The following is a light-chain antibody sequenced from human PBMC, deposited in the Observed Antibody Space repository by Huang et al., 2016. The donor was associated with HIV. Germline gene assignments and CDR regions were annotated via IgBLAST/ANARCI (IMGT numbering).Light chain of an antibody. CDR3: QQIT. CDR1: QDISNY. CDR2: DAS. Sequence: DIQMTQSPSSLSASVGDRVTITCQASQDISNYLNWYQQKPGKAPKLLIYDASNLETWVTSRFSGSGSGTDFTFTISSLQPEDIATYYCQQITFGQGTRLEIK. J-gene: IGKJ5*01. V-gene: IGKV1-33*01.